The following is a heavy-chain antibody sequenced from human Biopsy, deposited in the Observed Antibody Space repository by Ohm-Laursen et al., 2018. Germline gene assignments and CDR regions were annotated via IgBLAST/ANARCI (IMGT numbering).Heavy chain of an antibody. CDR1: GLRFSMYA. Sequence: SLRLSCAASGLRFSMYAMSWVRQAPGKGLEWVSAIGGSGGGTYYADSVKGRFIISRDDSKNTVYLQMNSLRVEDRAVYYCARPMSRVVAYGMDVWGQGTTVTVSS. V-gene: IGHV3-23*01. CDR3: ARPMSRVVAYGMDV. D-gene: IGHD2-15*01. J-gene: IGHJ6*02. CDR2: IGGSGGGT.